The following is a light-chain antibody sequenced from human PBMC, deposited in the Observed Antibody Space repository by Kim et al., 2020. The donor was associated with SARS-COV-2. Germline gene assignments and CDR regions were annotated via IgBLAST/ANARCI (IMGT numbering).Light chain of an antibody. J-gene: IGLJ3*02. Sequence: APGKTARITCGGNNIGSKRVHWYQQKPGQASVMAIYEDNDGPSGIPERFSGSNSGNTATLTISRVEAGDEADYYCQVWDSSSDQGVVGGGTQLTVL. CDR1: NIGSKR. CDR3: QVWDSSSDQGV. V-gene: IGLV3-21*03. CDR2: EDN.